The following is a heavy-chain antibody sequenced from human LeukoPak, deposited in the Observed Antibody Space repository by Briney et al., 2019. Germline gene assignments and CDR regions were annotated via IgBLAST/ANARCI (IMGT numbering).Heavy chain of an antibody. Sequence: ALVKVSCKVSGYTLTELSMHWVRQAPGKGLECMGGFDPEDGETIYAQKFQGRVTMTEDTSTDTAYMELSSLRSEDTAVYYCATEHIAAAAPTIDGDYQRRYFDYWGQGTLVTVSS. CDR3: ATEHIAAAAPTIDGDYQRRYFDY. CDR1: GYTLTELS. J-gene: IGHJ4*02. CDR2: FDPEDGET. D-gene: IGHD6-13*01. V-gene: IGHV1-24*01.